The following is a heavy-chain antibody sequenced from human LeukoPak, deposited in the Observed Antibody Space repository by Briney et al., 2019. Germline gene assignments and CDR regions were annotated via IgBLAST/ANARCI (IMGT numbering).Heavy chain of an antibody. CDR2: MSYNGNDK. J-gene: IGHJ4*02. V-gene: IGHV3-30*04. D-gene: IGHD3-10*01. CDR3: ARDPSRFGEYGYFDY. Sequence: GGSLRLSCAASGLTFSSFAMHWVRQTPGKGLEWVAGMSYNGNDKYYEDSLKGRFTISRDNSKNTLYLQMNSLRAEDTAVYYCARDPSRFGEYGYFDYWGQGSLVTVSS. CDR1: GLTFSSFA.